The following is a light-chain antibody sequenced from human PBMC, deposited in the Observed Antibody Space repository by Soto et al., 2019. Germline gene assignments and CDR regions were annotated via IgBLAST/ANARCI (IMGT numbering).Light chain of an antibody. J-gene: IGLJ1*01. CDR2: EVS. CDR3: FSYTSSGTYV. Sequence: QSVLTQPASVSGSPGQSITISCTGTSSDVGNYKYVSWYQQHPGKDPKLMIYEVSNRPSGVSNRFSGSKSGNTASLTISGLQAEDETDYYCFSYTSSGTYVFGTVPKLTVL. V-gene: IGLV2-14*01. CDR1: SSDVGNYKY.